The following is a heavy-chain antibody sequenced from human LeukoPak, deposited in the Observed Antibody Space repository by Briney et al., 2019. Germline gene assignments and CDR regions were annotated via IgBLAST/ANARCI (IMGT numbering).Heavy chain of an antibody. J-gene: IGHJ4*02. Sequence: SETPSLTCTVSGGSISSYYWSWIRQPPGKGLEWIGYIYYSGSTNYNPSLKSRVTISVDTSKNQFSLKLSSVTAADTAVYYCARVTGYCSSTSCYGHFDYWGQGTLVTVSS. CDR3: ARVTGYCSSTSCYGHFDY. D-gene: IGHD2-2*01. CDR1: GGSISSYY. CDR2: IYYSGST. V-gene: IGHV4-59*01.